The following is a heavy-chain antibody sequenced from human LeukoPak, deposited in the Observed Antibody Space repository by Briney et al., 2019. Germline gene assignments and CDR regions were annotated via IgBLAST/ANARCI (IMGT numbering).Heavy chain of an antibody. CDR3: ARRGYSYGSNSIAAEFYYYYYMDV. CDR1: GYSFTSYR. J-gene: IGHJ6*03. D-gene: IGHD6-13*01. Sequence: GESLKISCKGSGYSFTSYRIGWVRQMPGKGLEWMGIIYPGDSDTRYSPSFQGQVTISADKSISTAYLQWSSLKASDTAMYYCARRGYSYGSNSIAAEFYYYYYMDVWGKGTTVTVSS. CDR2: IYPGDSDT. V-gene: IGHV5-51*01.